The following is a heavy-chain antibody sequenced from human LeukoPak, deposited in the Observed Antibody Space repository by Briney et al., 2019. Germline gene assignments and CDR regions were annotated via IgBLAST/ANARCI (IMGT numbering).Heavy chain of an antibody. D-gene: IGHD4-23*01. V-gene: IGHV3-21*01. CDR1: GFTFSSFN. CDR2: ISSLSTFI. Sequence: GGSLRLSCAASGFTFSSFNMTWVRQAPGKGLEWVSSISSLSTFIYYADSVKGRFTISRDNTKNSLYLQMNSLRAEDTAVYYCARDRPAATVVTTGDAFDIWGQGTMVTVSS. CDR3: ARDRPAATVVTTGDAFDI. J-gene: IGHJ3*02.